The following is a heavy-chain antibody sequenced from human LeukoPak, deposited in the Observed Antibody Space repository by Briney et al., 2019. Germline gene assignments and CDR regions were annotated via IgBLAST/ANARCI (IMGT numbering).Heavy chain of an antibody. CDR1: GYTFTSYG. CDR3: ARDFHNKKWYDGPGYYFDF. J-gene: IGHJ4*02. V-gene: IGHV1-2*02. D-gene: IGHD2-15*01. Sequence: ASVKVSCKASGYTFTSYGISWVRQAPGQGLEWVGWINPNSGGTNYAQKFQGRVTMTGDASTSTAYMELSSLTSDDTAVYYCARDFHNKKWYDGPGYYFDFWGQGTLVTVSS. CDR2: INPNSGGT.